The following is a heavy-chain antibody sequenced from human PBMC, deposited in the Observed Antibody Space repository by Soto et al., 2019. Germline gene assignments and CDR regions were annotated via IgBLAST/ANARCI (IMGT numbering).Heavy chain of an antibody. CDR2: ISGAGSKK. D-gene: IGHD3-10*01. CDR3: GRDLGGSGTPLEYSGMDV. Sequence: QVQLVESGGGVVQPGKSLRLSCVASAFTFSDDSMHWVRPATGTGLEWVAAISGAGSKKSYAAYVKGRATLSRDNAKNTLYLQMDNLRADDTAVYFCGRDLGGSGTPLEYSGMDVWGRGTTVNVAS. V-gene: IGHV3-30*04. CDR1: AFTFSDDS. J-gene: IGHJ6*01.